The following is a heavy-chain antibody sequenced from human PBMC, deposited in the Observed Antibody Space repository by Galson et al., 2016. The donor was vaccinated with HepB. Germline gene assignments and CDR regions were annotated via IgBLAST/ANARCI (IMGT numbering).Heavy chain of an antibody. D-gene: IGHD1-26*01. Sequence: SLRLSCAASGFTFSGYWMHWVRQVPGKGLVWVSRINSDGSNTNYADSVKGRFTISRDNAKNTLYLRMNSLSAEDTALYYCARGSSGTFPRAFDIWGQGTMVTVSS. CDR2: INSDGSNT. CDR3: ARGSSGTFPRAFDI. V-gene: IGHV3-74*01. J-gene: IGHJ3*02. CDR1: GFTFSGYW.